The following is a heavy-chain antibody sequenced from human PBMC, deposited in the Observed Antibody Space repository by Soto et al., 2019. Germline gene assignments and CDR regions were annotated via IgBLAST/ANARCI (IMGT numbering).Heavy chain of an antibody. V-gene: IGHV3-21*01. Sequence: GGSLRLSCAASGFTFSSYRMNWVRQAPGKGLEWVSSISSSSSDIYYADSVKDRFTISRDNAKNSLYLQMNSLRAEDTAVYYCATAVAGTDAFDIWGQGTMVTVSS. CDR2: ISSSSSDI. D-gene: IGHD6-19*01. CDR3: ATAVAGTDAFDI. CDR1: GFTFSSYR. J-gene: IGHJ3*02.